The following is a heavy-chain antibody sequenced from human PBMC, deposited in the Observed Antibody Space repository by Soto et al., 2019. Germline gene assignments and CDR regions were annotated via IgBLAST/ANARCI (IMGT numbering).Heavy chain of an antibody. CDR2: IYYSGST. Sequence: PSETLSLTCTVSGGSISSGGYYWNWIRQHPGKGLEWIGYIYYSGSTYYNPSLRSRVTISVDTSKNQFSLKLSSVTAADTAVYYCARIVGATENFDYWGQGTLVTVSS. V-gene: IGHV4-31*03. CDR1: GGSISSGGYY. D-gene: IGHD1-26*01. J-gene: IGHJ4*02. CDR3: ARIVGATENFDY.